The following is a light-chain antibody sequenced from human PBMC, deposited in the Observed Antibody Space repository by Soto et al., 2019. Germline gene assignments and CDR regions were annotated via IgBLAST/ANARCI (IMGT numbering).Light chain of an antibody. Sequence: EVVMTQSPLSLPVTLGQPASISCRSSQSLVYSDGIAYLNWFHQRPGQSPRRLIYRVSNRDSGVPDRFSGCGSGTDFTLKISRVEAEDVGVYYCMQGTHWPPTFGRGTKVEIK. J-gene: IGKJ1*01. CDR3: MQGTHWPPT. CDR1: QSLVYSDGIAY. CDR2: RVS. V-gene: IGKV2-30*01.